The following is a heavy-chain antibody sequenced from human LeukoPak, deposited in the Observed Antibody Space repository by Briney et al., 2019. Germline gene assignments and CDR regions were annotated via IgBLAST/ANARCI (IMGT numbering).Heavy chain of an antibody. CDR1: GFTFSTYT. V-gene: IGHV3-21*01. Sequence: GGSLRLSCAASGFTFSTYTMSWVRQAPGKGLEWVSCISSRSSYIYYADSVKGRFTISRDNAKNSLYLQVSSLRAEDTAVYYCARDSVLGEYFDYWGQGTLVTVSS. CDR3: ARDSVLGEYFDY. CDR2: ISSRSSYI. J-gene: IGHJ4*02. D-gene: IGHD3-16*01.